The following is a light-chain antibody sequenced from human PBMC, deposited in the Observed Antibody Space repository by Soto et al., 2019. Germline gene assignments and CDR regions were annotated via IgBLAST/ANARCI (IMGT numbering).Light chain of an antibody. Sequence: QSVLTQPASVSGSPGQSITISCTGTSSDVGGYNYVSWYQQHLDKAPKLILYEVNNRPSGVSNRFSGSKSGNTASLTISGLQAEDEADYYCCSYTTSSTDVFGTGTKVTVL. CDR2: EVN. J-gene: IGLJ1*01. CDR3: CSYTTSSTDV. CDR1: SSDVGGYNY. V-gene: IGLV2-14*01.